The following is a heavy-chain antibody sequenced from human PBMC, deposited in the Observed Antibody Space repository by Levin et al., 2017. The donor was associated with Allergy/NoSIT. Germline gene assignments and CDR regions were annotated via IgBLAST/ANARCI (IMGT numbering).Heavy chain of an antibody. CDR1: GFTFDDYA. Sequence: GGSLRLSCAASGFTFDDYAMHWVRQAPGKGLEWVSGISWNSGSIGYADSVKGRFTISRDNAKNSLYLQMNSLRAEDTALYYCAKDMKVVTMVQDPGCFDYWGQGTLVTVSS. CDR3: AKDMKVVTMVQDPGCFDY. D-gene: IGHD3-10*01. J-gene: IGHJ4*02. CDR2: ISWNSGSI. V-gene: IGHV3-9*01.